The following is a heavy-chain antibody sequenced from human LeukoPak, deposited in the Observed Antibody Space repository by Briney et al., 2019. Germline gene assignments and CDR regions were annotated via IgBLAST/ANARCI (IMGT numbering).Heavy chain of an antibody. CDR3: ARGVNGYDSYYYYGLDV. CDR2: ISSSSIYI. J-gene: IGHJ6*04. V-gene: IGHV3-21*01. D-gene: IGHD5-12*01. CDR1: GFTFSNYS. Sequence: GGSLRLSCEASGFTFSNYSMNWVRQAPGRGLEWVSSISSSSIYIYYADSMKGRFTISRDNAKNSLYLQMNSLRAEDTAIYYCARGVNGYDSYYYYGLDVWGRGTTVTVSS.